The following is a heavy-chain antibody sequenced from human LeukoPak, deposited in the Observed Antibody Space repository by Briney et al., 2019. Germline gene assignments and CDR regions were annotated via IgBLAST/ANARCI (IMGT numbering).Heavy chain of an antibody. CDR2: ISGEGGST. Sequence: GGSPRLSRAAPGFTLSRHAMSWVPHAPGEGLERVSGISGEGGSTYYADSVKGRFTISRDNSKNTLYLKMHSLRGEDTAIYYCARKEGYSTSSSDYWGQGTLVTVSS. J-gene: IGHJ4*02. CDR1: GFTLSRHA. CDR3: ARKEGYSTSSSDY. V-gene: IGHV3-23*01. D-gene: IGHD6-6*01.